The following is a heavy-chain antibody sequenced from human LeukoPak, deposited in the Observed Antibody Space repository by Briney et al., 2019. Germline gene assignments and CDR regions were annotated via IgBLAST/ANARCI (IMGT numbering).Heavy chain of an antibody. CDR1: GFTFSNHG. CDR3: ARDALSGSLGTYYYYGMDV. CDR2: IWYDGSNK. J-gene: IGHJ6*02. Sequence: GGSLRLSCAASGFTFSNHGMHWVRQAPGKGLEWVALIWYDGSNKEYAESVKGRFTISRDNSKNTLYLQMNSLRAEDTAVYYCARDALSGSLGTYYYYGMDVWGQGTTVTVSS. V-gene: IGHV3-33*01. D-gene: IGHD1-26*01.